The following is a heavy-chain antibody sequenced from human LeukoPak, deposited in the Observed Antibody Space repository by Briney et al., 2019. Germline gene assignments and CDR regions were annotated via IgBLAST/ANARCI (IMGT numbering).Heavy chain of an antibody. D-gene: IGHD3-10*01. CDR3: ARSKITMVRGLGLLFDP. CDR1: GGSFSGYY. J-gene: IGHJ5*02. CDR2: INHSGST. Sequence: SETLSLTCAVYGGSFSGYYWSWIRQPPGKGLEWIGEINHSGSTNYNPSLKSRVTISVDTSKNQFSLKLSSVTAADTAVYYCARSKITMVRGLGLLFDPWGQGTLVTVSS. V-gene: IGHV4-34*01.